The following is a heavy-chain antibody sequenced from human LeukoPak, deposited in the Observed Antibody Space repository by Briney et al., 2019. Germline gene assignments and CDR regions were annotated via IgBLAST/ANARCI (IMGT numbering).Heavy chain of an antibody. CDR3: ASQVRGVISVDY. J-gene: IGHJ4*02. D-gene: IGHD3-10*01. Sequence: SETLSLTCTVSGGSISSGDYYWSWIRQPPGKGLEWIGYIYYSGSTYYNPSLKSRVTISVDTSKNQFSLKLSSVTAADTAVYYCASQVRGVISVDYWGQGTLVTVSS. V-gene: IGHV4-30-4*01. CDR2: IYYSGST. CDR1: GGSISSGDYY.